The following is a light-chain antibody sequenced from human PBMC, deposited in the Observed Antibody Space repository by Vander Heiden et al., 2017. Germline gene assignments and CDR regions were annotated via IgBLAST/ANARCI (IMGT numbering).Light chain of an antibody. CDR1: QSISSW. Sequence: DIQMTQSLSTLSVSVGDRVTITCRASQSISSWLAWYQQKPGKAPKLLIYDASSLESGVPSRFSGSGSGTEFTLTISSLQPDDFATYYCQQYNSYWYTFGQGTKLEIK. J-gene: IGKJ2*01. CDR2: DAS. V-gene: IGKV1-5*01. CDR3: QQYNSYWYT.